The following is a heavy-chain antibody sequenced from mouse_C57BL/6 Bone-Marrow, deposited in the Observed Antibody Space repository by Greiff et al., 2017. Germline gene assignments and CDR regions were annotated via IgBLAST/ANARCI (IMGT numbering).Heavy chain of an antibody. CDR1: GFNFSDYY. CDR2: ISNGGGST. Sequence: EVKVVESGGGLVQPGGSLKLSCAASGFNFSDYYMYWVRQTPEKRLEWVAYISNGGGSTYYPDTVKGRFTISRDNAKNTLYLQMSRLKSEDTAMYYCARYRVPMDDWGQGTSVTVSS. V-gene: IGHV5-12*01. J-gene: IGHJ4*01. CDR3: ARYRVPMDD.